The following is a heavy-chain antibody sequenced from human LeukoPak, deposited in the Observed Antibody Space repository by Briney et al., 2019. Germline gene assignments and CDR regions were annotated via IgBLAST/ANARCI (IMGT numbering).Heavy chain of an antibody. CDR2: IYPGDSDT. CDR3: ARIKDIVVVPAAGGDAFDI. CDR1: GYSFTSYW. J-gene: IGHJ3*02. Sequence: GESLQISCKGSGYSFTSYWIGWVRQMPGKGLGWMGIIYPGDSDTRYSPSFQGQVTISADKSISTAYLQWSSLKASDTAMYYCARIKDIVVVPAAGGDAFDIWGQGTMVTVSS. D-gene: IGHD2-2*01. V-gene: IGHV5-51*01.